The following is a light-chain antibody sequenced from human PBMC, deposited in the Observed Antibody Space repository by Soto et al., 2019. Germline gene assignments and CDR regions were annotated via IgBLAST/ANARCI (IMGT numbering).Light chain of an antibody. CDR3: CSYAGTYV. J-gene: IGLJ1*01. CDR1: SSDVGSYNL. Sequence: QSVLTQPASVSGSPGQSITISCTGTSSDVGSYNLVSWYQHHPGKAPKLMIFEVSKRPSGVSNRFSGSKSGNTASLTISGLKAEEEAEYYCCSYAGTYVFGPGTKVTVL. V-gene: IGLV2-23*02. CDR2: EVS.